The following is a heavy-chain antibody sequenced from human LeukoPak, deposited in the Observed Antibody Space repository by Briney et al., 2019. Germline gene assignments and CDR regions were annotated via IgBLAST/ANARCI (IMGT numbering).Heavy chain of an antibody. CDR1: GHTFTSYD. CDR3: ARGSRYYYASDGSPFDF. J-gene: IGHJ5*01. D-gene: IGHD3-22*01. CDR2: MNPTSGNT. V-gene: IGHV1-8*01. Sequence: GASVKVSCKASGHTFTSYDVNWVRQATGQGPEWMGWMNPTSGNTGYAQEFQGRVTMTRDTSISTAYMELSSLRSEDTAVYYCARGSRYYYASDGSPFDFWGQGTLVTVSS.